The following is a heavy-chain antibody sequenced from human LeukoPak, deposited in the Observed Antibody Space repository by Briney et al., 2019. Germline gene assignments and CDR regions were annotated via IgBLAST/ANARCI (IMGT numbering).Heavy chain of an antibody. CDR2: IYPGDSDT. J-gene: IGHJ4*02. Sequence: KLGESLKISCKGSGYSFTSYWIGWVRQMPGKGLEWMGIIYPGDSDTRYSPSFQGQVTISADKSISTAYLQWSSLKASDTAMYYCARGAYHYGSGSYYFDYWGQGTLVTVSS. CDR3: ARGAYHYGSGSYYFDY. CDR1: GYSFTSYW. D-gene: IGHD3-10*01. V-gene: IGHV5-51*01.